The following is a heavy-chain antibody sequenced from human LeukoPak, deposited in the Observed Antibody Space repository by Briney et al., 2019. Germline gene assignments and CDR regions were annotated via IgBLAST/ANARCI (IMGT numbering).Heavy chain of an antibody. D-gene: IGHD3-10*01. Sequence: GGSLRLSCAASGFTFSSYSMNWVRQAPGKGLEWVSSISSSSSYIYYADSVKGRFTISRDNAKNSLYLQMNSLRAEDTAVYYCARAVLLWFGELCYFDYWGQGTLVTVSS. J-gene: IGHJ4*02. CDR1: GFTFSSYS. CDR3: ARAVLLWFGELCYFDY. CDR2: ISSSSSYI. V-gene: IGHV3-21*01.